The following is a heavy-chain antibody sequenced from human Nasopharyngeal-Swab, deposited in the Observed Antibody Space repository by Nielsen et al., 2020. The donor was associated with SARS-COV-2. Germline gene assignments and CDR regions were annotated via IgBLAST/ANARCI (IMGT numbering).Heavy chain of an antibody. V-gene: IGHV3-9*01. D-gene: IGHD3-9*01. CDR3: ATDKFEGYYYGMDV. Sequence: GGSLRLSCAASGFTFADYAMHWVRQAPGKGLEWVSGTSWNSGSIGYADSVKGRFTISRDNAKNSLYLQMNSLRAEDTALYYCATDKFEGYYYGMDVWGQGTTVTVSS. CDR2: TSWNSGSI. CDR1: GFTFADYA. J-gene: IGHJ6*02.